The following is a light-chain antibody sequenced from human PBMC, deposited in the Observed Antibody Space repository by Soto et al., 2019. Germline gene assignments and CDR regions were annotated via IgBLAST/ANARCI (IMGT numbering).Light chain of an antibody. V-gene: IGLV1-47*01. CDR1: SSNIGSNY. Sequence: QSVPTQPPSASGTPGQRVTISCSGRSSNIGSNYVDWYHQLPGTAPKLLIYRNNQRPSGVPDRFSGSKSGTSGSLAISGLRSEDESDYYCAAWDDSLSGHLFGGGTKLTVL. J-gene: IGLJ2*01. CDR3: AAWDDSLSGHL. CDR2: RNN.